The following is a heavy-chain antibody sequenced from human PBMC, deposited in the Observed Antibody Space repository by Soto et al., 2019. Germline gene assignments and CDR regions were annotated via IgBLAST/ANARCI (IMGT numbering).Heavy chain of an antibody. CDR3: MKNVGWHYVAGH. CDR1: GFIFPNFG. Sequence: QVQLVESGGGVVQPGRSQRLSCAASGFIFPNFGMHWVRQAPGKGLEWVAVISHDGRTEYYANSVKGRFTISRDNSNNTVYLQMNNLRGEDTAMYYCMKNVGWHYVAGHLGQGTLITVSS. V-gene: IGHV3-30*18. CDR2: ISHDGRTE. J-gene: IGHJ1*01. D-gene: IGHD3-10*02.